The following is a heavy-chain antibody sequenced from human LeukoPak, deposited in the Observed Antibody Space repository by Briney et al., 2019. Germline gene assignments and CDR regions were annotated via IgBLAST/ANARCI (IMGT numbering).Heavy chain of an antibody. CDR3: APGRFLEWLSPPADY. J-gene: IGHJ4*02. D-gene: IGHD3-3*01. CDR2: ISGGGGNT. Sequence: GRSLRLSCAASGFTFSNYAMHWVRQAPGKGLEWVSGISGGGGNTYYADSVKGRFTISRDNSKNTLYLQMNSLRAEDTAVYYCAPGRFLEWLSPPADYWGQGTLVTVSS. CDR1: GFTFSNYA. V-gene: IGHV3-23*01.